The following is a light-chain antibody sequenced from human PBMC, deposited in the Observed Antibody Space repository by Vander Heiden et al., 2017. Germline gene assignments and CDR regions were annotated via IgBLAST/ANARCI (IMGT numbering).Light chain of an antibody. CDR1: QSSMRTD. Sequence: EIVLRQYPGTLSFSPGERATLSCSASQSSMRTDLAWYQQKPGQAPRLLIYGASNRATGIPDRFSGSGSGTDFTLTISRLEPEDFAVYYCQQYGSSPYTFGQGTNLEIK. CDR3: QQYGSSPYT. V-gene: IGKV3-20*01. CDR2: GAS. J-gene: IGKJ2*01.